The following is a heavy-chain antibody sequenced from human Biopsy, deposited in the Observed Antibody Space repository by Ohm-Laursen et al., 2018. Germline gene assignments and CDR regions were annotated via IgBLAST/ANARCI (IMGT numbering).Heavy chain of an antibody. CDR2: VYYTGST. Sequence: GTLSLTCAVSGDSISSYYWSWIRQPPGKGLEWIGYVYYTGSTDYNPSLQSRVTISVDTSKNHFSLRLRSVTPADTAIYCARDRGYYSDRSVPGYFDLWGRGTLVTVSS. CDR3: ARDRGYYSDRSVPGYFDL. CDR1: GDSISSYY. V-gene: IGHV4-59*01. J-gene: IGHJ2*01. D-gene: IGHD3-22*01.